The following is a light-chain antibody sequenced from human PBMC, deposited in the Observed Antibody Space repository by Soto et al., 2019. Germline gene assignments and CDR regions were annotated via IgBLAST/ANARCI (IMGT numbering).Light chain of an antibody. CDR3: QQYNSWPET. CDR2: DAS. V-gene: IGKV3-15*01. CDR1: QSVRSS. Sequence: EIVMTQSPGTLSVSPGERATLFCRASQSVRSSLAWYQQKPGQAPRLFIYDASTRATGIPARFSGSGSGTEVTLTISRLQSEDFAVYYCQQYNSWPETFGQGTKVEIK. J-gene: IGKJ1*01.